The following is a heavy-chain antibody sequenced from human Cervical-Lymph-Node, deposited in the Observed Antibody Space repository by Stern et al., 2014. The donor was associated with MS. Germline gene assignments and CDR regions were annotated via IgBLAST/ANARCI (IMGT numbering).Heavy chain of an antibody. J-gene: IGHJ6*02. Sequence: QLVQSGAEVKKPGASVKVSCKASGYTLTNYEIHWVRQAPGQGLEWMGWMNPSSGATGYAKKFQGRLTMTRNASISTAYMDLNSLRSDDTAVYYCARGSDGYKPQYYFGMDIWGQGTTVTVSS. V-gene: IGHV1-8*02. CDR2: MNPSSGAT. D-gene: IGHD5-24*01. CDR3: ARGSDGYKPQYYFGMDI. CDR1: GYTLTNYE.